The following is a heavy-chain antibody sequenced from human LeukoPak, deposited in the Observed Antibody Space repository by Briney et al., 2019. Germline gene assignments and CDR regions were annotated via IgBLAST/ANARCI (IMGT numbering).Heavy chain of an antibody. V-gene: IGHV3-7*02. CDR2: IKQDGSEK. J-gene: IGHJ4*02. CDR1: GITFSGYW. CDR3: ARHMLGGYNIYYFDY. D-gene: IGHD5-24*01. Sequence: GGSLRLSCAASGITFSGYWMSWVRQAPGKGLEWVANIKQDGSEKYYVDSVKGRFTISRDNAENSLYLQMNSLRVEDTAVYYCARHMLGGYNIYYFDYWGQGTLVTVSS.